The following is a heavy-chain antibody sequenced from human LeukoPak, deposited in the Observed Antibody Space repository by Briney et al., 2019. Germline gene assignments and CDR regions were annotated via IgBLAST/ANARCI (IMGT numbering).Heavy chain of an antibody. CDR3: ARALSDCSSTSCLNDYLLPGDY. CDR1: GGTFSSYA. Sequence: ASAKVSCKASGGTFSSYAISWVRQAPGQGLEWMGGIIPIFGTANYAQKFQGRVTITADESTSTAYMELSSPRSEDTAVYYCARALSDCSSTSCLNDYLLPGDYWGQGTLVTVSS. V-gene: IGHV1-69*13. D-gene: IGHD2-2*01. J-gene: IGHJ4*02. CDR2: IIPIFGTA.